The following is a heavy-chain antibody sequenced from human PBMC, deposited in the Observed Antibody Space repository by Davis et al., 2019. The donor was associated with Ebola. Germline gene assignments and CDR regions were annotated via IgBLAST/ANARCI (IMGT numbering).Heavy chain of an antibody. CDR3: AREVPYGSGYYYYYGMDV. CDR2: IKQDGSEK. V-gene: IGHV3-7*03. Sequence: GGSLRLSCAASGFSFSRYWMSWVRQAPGKGLEWVANIKQDGSEKYYVDSVKGRFTISRDNAKNSLYLQMNSLRAEDTAVYYCAREVPYGSGYYYYYGMDVWGQGTTVTVSS. CDR1: GFSFSRYW. J-gene: IGHJ6*02. D-gene: IGHD3-10*01.